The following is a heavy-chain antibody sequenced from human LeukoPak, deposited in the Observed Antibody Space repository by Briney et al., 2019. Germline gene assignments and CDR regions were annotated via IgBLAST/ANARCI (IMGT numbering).Heavy chain of an antibody. V-gene: IGHV3-53*01. Sequence: PGGSLRLSCAASGLTVSTNYFSWDRQAPGKGLEWVSVIYADGRTYYADSVKGRFTISRDNSKNTLSLQMNRLRAEDTAVYYCARDPTSMVTMGDYWGQGTLVTVSS. CDR3: ARDPTSMVTMGDY. J-gene: IGHJ4*02. CDR2: IYADGRT. CDR1: GLTVSTNY. D-gene: IGHD4-17*01.